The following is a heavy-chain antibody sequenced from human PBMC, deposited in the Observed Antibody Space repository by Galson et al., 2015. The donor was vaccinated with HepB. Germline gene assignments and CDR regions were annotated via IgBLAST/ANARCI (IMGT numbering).Heavy chain of an antibody. CDR3: AKEGAYYDAKVRGVIAY. CDR1: GFTFSNYA. CDR2: ISGSGGIT. V-gene: IGHV3-23*01. J-gene: IGHJ4*02. D-gene: IGHD3-10*01. Sequence: SLRLSCAASGFTFSNYAMNWVRQAPGKGLEWVSIISGSGGITYYTDSVKGRFTISRDNSKNTLYLQMNSLRAEDTAVYYCAKEGAYYDAKVRGVIAYWGQGTRVTVSS.